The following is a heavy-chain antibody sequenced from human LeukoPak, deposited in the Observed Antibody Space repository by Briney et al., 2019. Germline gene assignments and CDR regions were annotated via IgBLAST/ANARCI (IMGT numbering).Heavy chain of an antibody. CDR1: GFTFSSYS. CDR3: ARYQIVGATYGLRLYDAFDI. D-gene: IGHD1-26*01. Sequence: GGSLRLSCAASGFTFSSYSMNWVRQAPGKGLEWVSSISSSSSSYIYYADSVKGRFTISRDNAKNSLYLQMNSLRAEDTAVYYCARYQIVGATYGLRLYDAFDIWGQGTMVTVSS. V-gene: IGHV3-21*01. J-gene: IGHJ3*02. CDR2: ISSSSSSYI.